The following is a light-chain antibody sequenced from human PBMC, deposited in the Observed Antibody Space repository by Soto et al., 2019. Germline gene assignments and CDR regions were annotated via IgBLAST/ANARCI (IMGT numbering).Light chain of an antibody. V-gene: IGLV2-11*01. J-gene: IGLJ1*01. CDR1: SSDGGGYNY. CDR2: DVS. Sequence: QSALTQPRSVSGSPGQSVTISCTGTSSDGGGYNYVSWYQQHPGKAPKLMIYDVSERPSGVPDRFSGSKSGNTASLTISGLQDADAADYYCCSYAGSYYVFGTGTKLTVL. CDR3: CSYAGSYYV.